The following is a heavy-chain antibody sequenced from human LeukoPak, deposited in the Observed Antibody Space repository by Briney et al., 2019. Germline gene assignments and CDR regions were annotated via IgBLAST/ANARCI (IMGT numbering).Heavy chain of an antibody. J-gene: IGHJ4*02. Sequence: TSETLPLTCTVSGGSISSGNYYWSWIRQPAGKGLEWIGHIYTSGSTNYNPSLKSRVTISVDTSKNQFSLNLSSMTAADTAVYYCARDSLYNFWSGYYHTTYYFDYWGQGTLVTVSS. V-gene: IGHV4-61*09. CDR3: ARDSLYNFWSGYYHTTYYFDY. CDR1: GGSISSGNYY. CDR2: IYTSGST. D-gene: IGHD3-3*01.